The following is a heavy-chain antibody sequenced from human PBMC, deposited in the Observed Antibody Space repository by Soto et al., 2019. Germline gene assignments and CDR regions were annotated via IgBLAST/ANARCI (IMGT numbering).Heavy chain of an antibody. J-gene: IGHJ4*02. CDR2: INPNSGDT. CDR3: ARASEGSSWYISQFEN. V-gene: IGHV1-2*02. D-gene: IGHD6-13*01. Sequence: VASVKVSCKAAGYIFTGYYMHWVRQAPGQGLEWMGWINPNSGDTKYAQKFQGRVIMTRDTSISTASVELSSLTSDDTAVYYCARASEGSSWYISQFENWGLGTPVIVSS. CDR1: GYIFTGYY.